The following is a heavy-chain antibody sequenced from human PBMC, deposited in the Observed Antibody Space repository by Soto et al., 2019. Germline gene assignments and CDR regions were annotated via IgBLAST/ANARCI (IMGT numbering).Heavy chain of an antibody. CDR1: GFSSSNYF. Sequence: QVQLVESGGGVVQPGRSLRLSCVASGFSSSNYFMHWVRQAPGKGQEWVAAISYDGSNKHYLDSVKGRFTISRDNSKNTLYLQMNSLRGGDTAVYSCVRGDPDYGMDVWCQGTTVTVSS. D-gene: IGHD2-21*02. CDR3: VRGDPDYGMDV. J-gene: IGHJ6*02. CDR2: ISYDGSNK. V-gene: IGHV3-30*03.